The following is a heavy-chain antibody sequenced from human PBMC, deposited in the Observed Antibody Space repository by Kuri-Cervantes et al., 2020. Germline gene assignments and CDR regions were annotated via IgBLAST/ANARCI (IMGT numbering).Heavy chain of an antibody. CDR2: IYYSGST. CDR1: GGSVSSGDYY. CDR3: ARDSSSYYYYGMDV. D-gene: IGHD6-6*01. J-gene: IGHJ6*02. Sequence: SETLSLTCTVSGGSVSSGDYYWSWIRQPPGKGLEWIGYIYYSGSTNYNPSLKSRVTISVDTSKNQLSLKLSSVTAADTAVYYCARDSSSYYYYGMDVWGQGTTVTVSS. V-gene: IGHV4-61*08.